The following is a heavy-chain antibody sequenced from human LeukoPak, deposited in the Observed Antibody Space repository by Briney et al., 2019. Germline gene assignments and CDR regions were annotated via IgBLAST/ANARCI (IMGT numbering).Heavy chain of an antibody. CDR1: GFTFSSYS. V-gene: IGHV3-21*04. CDR2: ISSSSSYI. J-gene: IGHJ4*02. D-gene: IGHD3-10*01. Sequence: PGGSLRLSCAASGFTFSSYSMNWVRQAPGKGLEWVSSISSSSSYIYYADSVKGRFTISRDNSQNTLYLQMNSLRTDDTAVYYCAKRYYYDSGAFDYWGQGTLVTVSS. CDR3: AKRYYYDSGAFDY.